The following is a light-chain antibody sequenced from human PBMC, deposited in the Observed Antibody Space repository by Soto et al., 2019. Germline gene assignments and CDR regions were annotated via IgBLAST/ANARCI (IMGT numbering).Light chain of an antibody. CDR3: QQNGSSPLFT. CDR1: ESVSSDY. V-gene: IGKV3-20*01. CDR2: GAS. J-gene: IGKJ3*01. Sequence: EFVLTQTPGTLSLSPGERATLSCRAGESVSSDYLAWYQQKPGQAPRLLIYGASSRATGIPDRFSGSGSGTDFTLTISSLEPEDFAVYYCQQNGSSPLFTFGPGTKVDIK.